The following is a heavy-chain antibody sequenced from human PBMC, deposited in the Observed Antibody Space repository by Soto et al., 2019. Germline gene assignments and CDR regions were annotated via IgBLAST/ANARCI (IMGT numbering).Heavy chain of an antibody. J-gene: IGHJ4*02. V-gene: IGHV3-33*03. Sequence: QVQLLESGGGVVQPGRSLRLSCTASGLSFSDYGMHWVRQAPGKGLEWVAVIWSDGSNKYYADSVKGRFTISRDNSKNTVYLQMNSLRVEDTAVYYCASAAGAYDNWGQGALVTVSS. CDR2: IWSDGSNK. CDR3: ASAAGAYDN. CDR1: GLSFSDYG. D-gene: IGHD1-26*01.